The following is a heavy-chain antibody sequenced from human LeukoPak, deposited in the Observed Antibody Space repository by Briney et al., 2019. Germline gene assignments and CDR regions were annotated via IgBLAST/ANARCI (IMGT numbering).Heavy chain of an antibody. V-gene: IGHV3-33*07. CDR1: GFTFSSYV. D-gene: IGHD6-13*01. CDR3: ARDRIAAAGDDFGY. CDR2: IWYDGSNK. J-gene: IGHJ4*02. Sequence: GGSLRLSRAASGFTFSSYVMYWVRQAPGKGLEWVAVIWYDGSNKNYADSVKGRFTISRDNSKNTLYLQMNSLRAEDTAVYYCARDRIAAAGDDFGYWGQGTLVTVSS.